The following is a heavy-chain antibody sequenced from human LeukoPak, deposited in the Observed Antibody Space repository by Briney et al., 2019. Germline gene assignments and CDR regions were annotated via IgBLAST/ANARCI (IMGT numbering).Heavy chain of an antibody. V-gene: IGHV4-34*01. Sequence: PSETLSLTCTVSGGSISSYYWSWIRQPPGKELEWIGEINHSGSTNYNPSLKSRVTISVDTSKNQFSLKLSSVTAADTAVYYCARGRGDYVFDWGQGTLVTVSS. D-gene: IGHD4-17*01. CDR1: GGSISSYY. CDR3: ARGRGDYVFD. CDR2: INHSGST. J-gene: IGHJ4*02.